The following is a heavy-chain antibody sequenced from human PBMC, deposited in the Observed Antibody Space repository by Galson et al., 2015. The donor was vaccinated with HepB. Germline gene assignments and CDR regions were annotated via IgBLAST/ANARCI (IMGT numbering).Heavy chain of an antibody. V-gene: IGHV3-30*18. CDR1: GFTFSSYG. CDR3: AKDRGSEYYYGSGSSP. D-gene: IGHD3-10*01. CDR2: ISYDGSNK. Sequence: SLRLSCAASGFTFSSYGMHWVRQAPGKGLEWVAVISYDGSNKYYADSVKGRFTISRDNSKNTLYLQMNSLRAEDTAVYYCAKDRGSEYYYGSGSSPWGQGTLVTVSS. J-gene: IGHJ5*02.